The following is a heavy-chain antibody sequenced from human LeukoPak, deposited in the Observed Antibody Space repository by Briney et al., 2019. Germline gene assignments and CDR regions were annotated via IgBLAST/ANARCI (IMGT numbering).Heavy chain of an antibody. J-gene: IGHJ4*02. Sequence: PGGSLRLSCAASGFTFTTYAMSWVRQAPGKGLEWVSGISGGSGGSTYYAESVRGRFTISRDNSKNTLYLQMSSLRAEDTSVYYCAKGTVIGVLDAYWGQGTLVTVSS. CDR1: GFTFTTYA. D-gene: IGHD3-22*01. V-gene: IGHV3-23*01. CDR2: ISGGSGGST. CDR3: AKGTVIGVLDAY.